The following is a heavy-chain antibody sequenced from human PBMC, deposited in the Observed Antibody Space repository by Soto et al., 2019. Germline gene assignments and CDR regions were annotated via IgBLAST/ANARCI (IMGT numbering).Heavy chain of an antibody. CDR3: ARGHLYGDSPQFDY. CDR1: GFTFSSYA. CDR2: ISGSGGST. D-gene: IGHD4-17*01. J-gene: IGHJ4*02. V-gene: IGHV3-23*01. Sequence: GGSLRLSCAASGFTFSSYAMSWVRQAPGKGLEWVSAISGSGGSTYYADSVKGRFTISRDNSKNTLYLQMNSLRAEDTAVYYCARGHLYGDSPQFDYWGQGTLVTVSS.